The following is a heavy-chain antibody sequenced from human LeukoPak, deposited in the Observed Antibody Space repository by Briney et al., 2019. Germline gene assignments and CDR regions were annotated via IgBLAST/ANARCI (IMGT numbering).Heavy chain of an antibody. Sequence: SETLSLTCTVSGDSISTYYWSWIRQPAGKGLEWMGYIHYSGRTNYNPSLKSRVTISVDTSKNQFSLKVSSVTAADTAVYYCARYYCPSGTCLHFDYWGQGTLATASS. CDR1: GDSISTYY. D-gene: IGHD2-8*01. J-gene: IGHJ4*02. CDR3: ARYYCPSGTCLHFDY. CDR2: IHYSGRT. V-gene: IGHV4-59*01.